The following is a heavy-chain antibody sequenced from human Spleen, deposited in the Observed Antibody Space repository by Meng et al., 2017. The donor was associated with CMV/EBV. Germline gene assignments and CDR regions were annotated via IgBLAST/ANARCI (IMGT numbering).Heavy chain of an antibody. CDR1: GFTFSRYA. CDR3: ARSRGVVIHFHGMDV. J-gene: IGHJ6*02. CDR2: ISYDGSNK. V-gene: IGHV3-30*04. Sequence: SGFTFSRYAMHWVRQAPGKGLEWVAVISYDGSNKYYADSVKGRFTISRDNSKNTLYLQMNSLRAEDTAVYYCARSRGVVIHFHGMDVWGQGTTVTVSS. D-gene: IGHD3-3*01.